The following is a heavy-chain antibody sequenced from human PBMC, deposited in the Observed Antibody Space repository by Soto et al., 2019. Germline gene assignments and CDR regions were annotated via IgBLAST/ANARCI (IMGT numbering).Heavy chain of an antibody. CDR2: IIDSGSYT. CDR3: AKETYYYYGMDV. V-gene: IGHV3-23*01. Sequence: PGGSLRLSCAASGFNFSSSTMNWVRQAPGKGLEWVSAIIDSGSYTYYADSVKGRFTISRDNSKNTLYLQMNSLRAEDTALYYCAKETYYYYGMDVWGQGTTVTVSS. CDR1: GFNFSSST. J-gene: IGHJ6*02.